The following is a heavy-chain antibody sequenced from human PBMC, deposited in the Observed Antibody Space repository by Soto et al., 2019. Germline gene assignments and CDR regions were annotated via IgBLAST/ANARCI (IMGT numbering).Heavy chain of an antibody. D-gene: IGHD3-16*01. Sequence: SETLSLTCTVSGGSISSSSYYWGWIRQPPGKGLEWIGSIYYSGSTYYNPSLKSRVTISVDTSKNQFSLKLSSVTAAETAVYYCARLGDYYYYMDVWGKGTTVTV. CDR3: ARLGDYYYYMDV. CDR2: IYYSGST. J-gene: IGHJ6*03. CDR1: GGSISSSSYY. V-gene: IGHV4-39*01.